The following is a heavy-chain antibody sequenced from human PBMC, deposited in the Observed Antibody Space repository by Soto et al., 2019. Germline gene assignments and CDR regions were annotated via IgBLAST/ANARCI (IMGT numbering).Heavy chain of an antibody. V-gene: IGHV4-31*03. D-gene: IGHD5-12*01. CDR2: IYYSGST. CDR1: GGSISSGGYY. CDR3: ARGYSGYDKVPFDY. J-gene: IGHJ4*02. Sequence: PSETLSLTCTVSGGSISSGGYYWSWIRQHPGKGLEWIGYIYYSGSTYYNPSLKSRVTISVDTSKNQFSLKLSSVTAADTAVYYCARGYSGYDKVPFDYWGQGTLVTVSS.